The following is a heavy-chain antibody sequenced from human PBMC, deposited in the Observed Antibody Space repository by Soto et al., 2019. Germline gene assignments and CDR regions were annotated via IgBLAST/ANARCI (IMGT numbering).Heavy chain of an antibody. CDR1: GYTSTTYG. J-gene: IGHJ4*02. CDR2: ISAYNGNT. D-gene: IGHD2-2*01. Sequence: QVQLVQSGVEVKKPGASVKVSCKASGYTSTTYGISWLRQAPGQGLEWMGWISAYNGNTNSAQRLQGRVTMTLDTSTSTVYMELRSLTSDDTAVYYCARHGGYAPLDYWGQGTLVTVSS. CDR3: ARHGGYAPLDY. V-gene: IGHV1-18*01.